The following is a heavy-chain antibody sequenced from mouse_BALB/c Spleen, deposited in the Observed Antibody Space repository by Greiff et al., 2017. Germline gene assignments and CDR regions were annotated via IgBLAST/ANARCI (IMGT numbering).Heavy chain of an antibody. V-gene: IGHV1-54*01. CDR3: ARSSVGQASCFAY. CDR2: INPGSGGT. Sequence: QVQLQQSGAELVRPGTSVKVSCKASGYAFTNYLIEWVKQRPGQGLEWIGVINPGSGGTNYNEKFKGKATLTADKSSSTAYMQLSSLTSDDSAVYFCARSSVGQASCFAYWGQGTLVTVSA. J-gene: IGHJ3*01. D-gene: IGHD3-3*01. CDR1: GYAFTNYL.